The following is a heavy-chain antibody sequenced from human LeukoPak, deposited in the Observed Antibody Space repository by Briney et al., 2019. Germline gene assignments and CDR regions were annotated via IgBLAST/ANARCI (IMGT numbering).Heavy chain of an antibody. CDR3: AAQGVFSHGGY. CDR1: GFTVSNNY. J-gene: IGHJ4*02. V-gene: IGHV3-53*01. D-gene: IGHD3-16*01. CDR2: IYSGGST. Sequence: GGSLRLSCAASGFTVSNNYMSWVRQAPGKGLEWVSVIYSGGSTYYTDSVKGRFIISRDTSKNTLYLQMNSLRAEDTAVYYCAAQGVFSHGGYWGQGTLVTVSS.